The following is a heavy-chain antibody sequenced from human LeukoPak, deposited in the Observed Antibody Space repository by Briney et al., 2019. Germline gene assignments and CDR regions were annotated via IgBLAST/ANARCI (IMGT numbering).Heavy chain of an antibody. D-gene: IGHD6-13*01. V-gene: IGHV3-21*01. CDR1: GFTFSSYS. J-gene: IGHJ4*02. CDR2: IRSSSSYV. Sequence: GRSLRLSCAASGFTFSSYSMNWVRQAPGEGLESVASIRSSSSYVFYGDSVKGPFTISRDNAKNSMYLQMNSLRAEDTSVYYCARDEAAAGTSDYWGQGTLVTVSS. CDR3: ARDEAAAGTSDY.